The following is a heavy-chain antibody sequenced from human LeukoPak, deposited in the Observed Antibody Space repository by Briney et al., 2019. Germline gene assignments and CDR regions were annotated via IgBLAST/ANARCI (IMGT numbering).Heavy chain of an antibody. V-gene: IGHV1-2*06. Sequence: ASVKVSCKASGYTFTGYYMHWVRQAPGQGLEWMGRINPNSGGTNYAQKFQGRVTMTRDTSISTAYMELSRLRSDDTAAYYCARVQTTFGGNHDYWGQGTLVTVSS. CDR1: GYTFTGYY. D-gene: IGHD3-16*01. CDR2: INPNSGGT. J-gene: IGHJ4*02. CDR3: ARVQTTFGGNHDY.